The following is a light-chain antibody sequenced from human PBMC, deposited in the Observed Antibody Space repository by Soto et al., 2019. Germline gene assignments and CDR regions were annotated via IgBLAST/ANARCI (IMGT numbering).Light chain of an antibody. CDR1: QSVSTY. CDR3: QQTYMVPFT. V-gene: IGKV1-39*01. J-gene: IGKJ2*01. CDR2: TVS. Sequence: DIQMTQFPSSLLASAGERVTITCRANQSVSTYLSWYVQEPERATKLLIYTVSKLESGIAPRFTGSGLATKFTLTINSLQPEDFAVYLCQQTYMVPFTFGQGTKVEI.